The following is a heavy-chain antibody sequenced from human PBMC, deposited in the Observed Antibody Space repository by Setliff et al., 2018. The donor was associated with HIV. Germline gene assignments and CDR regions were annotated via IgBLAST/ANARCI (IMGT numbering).Heavy chain of an antibody. CDR2: IYYSGNT. CDR3: ARDRRGYYYGSGSCYMDV. J-gene: IGHJ6*03. D-gene: IGHD3-10*01. Sequence: ETLSLTCSVSGASIRGHYWSWIRQSPGKGLEWIGNIYYSGNTNYNPSFKSRVTISVDTSKNQFSLKLSSVTAADTAVYYCARDRRGYYYGSGSCYMDVWGTGTTVTVSS. V-gene: IGHV4-59*11. CDR1: GASIRGHY.